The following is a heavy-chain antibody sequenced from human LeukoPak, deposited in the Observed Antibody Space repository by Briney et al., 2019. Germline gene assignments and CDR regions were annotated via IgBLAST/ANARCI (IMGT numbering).Heavy chain of an antibody. J-gene: IGHJ4*02. CDR1: GFTFSNYY. Sequence: PGGCLRLSRAASGFTFSNYYIKCVRRAPGRGRGWGSYISSRRGYIYYADAVGGRFTISRDNAKNALYRPMHSLRAEHTTVYYCARGDSGGMDYWGQGTLVTVSS. CDR3: ARGDSGGMDY. CDR2: ISSRRGYI. V-gene: IGHV3-21*01. D-gene: IGHD3-16*01.